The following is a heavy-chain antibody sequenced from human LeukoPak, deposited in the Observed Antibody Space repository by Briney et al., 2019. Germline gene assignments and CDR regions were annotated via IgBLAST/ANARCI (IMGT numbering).Heavy chain of an antibody. J-gene: IGHJ4*02. CDR1: GDSVSSYTAA. D-gene: IGHD2-15*01. Sequence: SQTLSLTCAISGDSVSSYTAAWNWIRQSLSRGLEWLGRTYYRSKWYNDYGESVKSRITINPDTSKNQFSLQLNSVTPEDTAVYYCARDGWPAFDYWGQGTLVTVSS. V-gene: IGHV6-1*01. CDR2: TYYRSKWYN. CDR3: ARDGWPAFDY.